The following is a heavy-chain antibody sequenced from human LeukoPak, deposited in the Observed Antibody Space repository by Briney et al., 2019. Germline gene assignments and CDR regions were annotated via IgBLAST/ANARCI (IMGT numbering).Heavy chain of an antibody. CDR1: GFTFSSYS. D-gene: IGHD3-16*01. CDR2: ISSSSSTI. Sequence: GGSLRLSCAASGFTFSSYSMNWVRQAPGKGLEWVSYISSSSSTIYYADSVKGRFTISRDNAKNSLYLQMNSLRAEDTAVYYCARAAYDLLDCWGQGTLVTVSS. CDR3: ARAAYDLLDC. V-gene: IGHV3-48*01. J-gene: IGHJ4*02.